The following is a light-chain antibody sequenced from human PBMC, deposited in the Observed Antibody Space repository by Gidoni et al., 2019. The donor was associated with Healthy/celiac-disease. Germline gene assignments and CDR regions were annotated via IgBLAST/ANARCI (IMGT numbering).Light chain of an antibody. J-gene: IGLJ1*01. CDR2: DVS. Sequence: QSALTQPRPVSGSPGQPATIPCTGTSSDVGGYNYVSWYPQHPGKAPTLMIYDVSKRPSGVPDRFSGSKSGNTASLTISGLQAEDEADYYCCSYAGSYTFYVFGTGTKVTVL. CDR3: CSYAGSYTFYV. V-gene: IGLV2-11*01. CDR1: SSDVGGYNY.